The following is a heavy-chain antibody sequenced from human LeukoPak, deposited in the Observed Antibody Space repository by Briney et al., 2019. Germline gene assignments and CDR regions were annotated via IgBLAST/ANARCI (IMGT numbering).Heavy chain of an antibody. J-gene: IGHJ4*02. V-gene: IGHV3-66*04. CDR1: GFTVSSNY. Sequence: GGSLRLSCAASGFTVSSNYMSWVRQAPGKGLEWVSVIYSGGSTYYADSVKGRFTISRDNSKNTLYLQMSSLRAEDTAVYYCATRYGSGSYDYWGQGTLVTVSS. CDR3: ATRYGSGSYDY. CDR2: IYSGGST. D-gene: IGHD3-10*01.